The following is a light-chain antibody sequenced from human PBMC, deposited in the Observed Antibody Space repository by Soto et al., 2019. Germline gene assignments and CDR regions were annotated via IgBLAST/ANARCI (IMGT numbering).Light chain of an antibody. CDR2: EDN. Sequence: SYELTQPPSVSVSPGQTASITCSGDKLGDKYVCWYQQKPGQSPVLVIYEDNKRPSGIPERFSGSNSGNTATLTISGTQAMDEADYYCQAWASSVLFGGGTKLTVL. V-gene: IGLV3-1*01. CDR3: QAWASSVL. CDR1: KLGDKY. J-gene: IGLJ2*01.